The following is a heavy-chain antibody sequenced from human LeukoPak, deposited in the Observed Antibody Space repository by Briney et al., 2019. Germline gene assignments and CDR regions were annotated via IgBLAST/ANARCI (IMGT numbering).Heavy chain of an antibody. CDR1: GCTFSSYW. CDR2: ISANGGST. D-gene: IGHD3-16*01. J-gene: IGHJ4*02. CDR3: ARDKGDDFDY. Sequence: PGGSLRLSCAASGCTFSSYWMHWVRQAPGKGLEWVSGISANGGSTYYADSVKGRFTISRDNSKNTLYLQMNSLRAEDTAVYYCARDKGDDFDYWGQGTLVTVSS. V-gene: IGHV3-23*01.